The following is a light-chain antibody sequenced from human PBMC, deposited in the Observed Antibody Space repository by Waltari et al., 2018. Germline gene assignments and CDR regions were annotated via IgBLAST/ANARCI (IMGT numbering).Light chain of an antibody. CDR1: DSNLGKTY. CDR3: GTWDSSLSGVV. J-gene: IGLJ2*01. Sequence: QAVLTQPASVSAAPGQRVIIPCSGSDSNLGKTYVSSSQQLPGATPKLPIYYNLKRPSGIPDRFSGSKFGTLSTLAITGLQTGDEADYYCGTWDSSLSGVVFGGGTKLTVL. V-gene: IGLV1-51*01. CDR2: YNL.